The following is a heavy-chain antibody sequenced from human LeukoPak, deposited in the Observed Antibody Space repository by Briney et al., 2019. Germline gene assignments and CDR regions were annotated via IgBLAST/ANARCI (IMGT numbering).Heavy chain of an antibody. CDR1: GGSISSSSYY. J-gene: IGHJ4*02. CDR2: IYYSGST. V-gene: IGHV4-39*07. D-gene: IGHD3-3*01. CDR3: ARAPPYYDFWSGYYSNYFDY. Sequence: PSETLSLTCTVSGGSISSSSYYWGWIRQPPGKGLEWIGSIYYSGSTYYNPSLKSRVTISVDTSKNQFSLKLSSVTAADTAVYYCARAPPYYDFWSGYYSNYFDYWGQGTLVTVSS.